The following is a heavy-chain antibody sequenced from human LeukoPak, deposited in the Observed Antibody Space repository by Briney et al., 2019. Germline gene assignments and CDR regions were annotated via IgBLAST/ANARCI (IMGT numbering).Heavy chain of an antibody. CDR1: GFTFSSYG. J-gene: IGHJ6*02. Sequence: GRSLRLSCAASGFTFSSYGMNWVRQAPGKGLEWVAVISYDGSNKYYADSVKGRFTISRDNSKNTLYVQMNSLRVEDTAVYYCAKGGWLEEYYYYGMDVWGQGTTVTVSS. CDR3: AKGGWLEEYYYYGMDV. D-gene: IGHD6-19*01. CDR2: ISYDGSNK. V-gene: IGHV3-30*18.